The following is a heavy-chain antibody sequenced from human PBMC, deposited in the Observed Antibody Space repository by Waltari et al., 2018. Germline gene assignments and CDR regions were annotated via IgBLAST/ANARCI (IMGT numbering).Heavy chain of an antibody. CDR2: IYHSGST. CDR1: GYSISSGYY. CDR3: ARHFDSSGYYYVGG. Sequence: QVQLQESGPGLVKPSETLSLTCAVSGYSISSGYYWGWIRQPPGKGLEWIGSIYHSGSTYYNPSLKSRVTISVDTSKNQFSLKLSSVTAADTAVYYCARHFDSSGYYYVGGWGQETLVTVSS. J-gene: IGHJ4*02. V-gene: IGHV4-38-2*01. D-gene: IGHD3-22*01.